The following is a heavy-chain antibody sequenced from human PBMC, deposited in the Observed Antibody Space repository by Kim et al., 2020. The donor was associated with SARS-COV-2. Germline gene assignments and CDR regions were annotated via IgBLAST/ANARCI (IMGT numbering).Heavy chain of an antibody. Sequence: SLKSRVTISVDTSKNQFSLKLSSVTAADTAVYYCARDHDCSSTSCFLFDYWGQGTLVTVSS. CDR3: ARDHDCSSTSCFLFDY. D-gene: IGHD2-2*01. J-gene: IGHJ4*02. V-gene: IGHV4-30-2*05.